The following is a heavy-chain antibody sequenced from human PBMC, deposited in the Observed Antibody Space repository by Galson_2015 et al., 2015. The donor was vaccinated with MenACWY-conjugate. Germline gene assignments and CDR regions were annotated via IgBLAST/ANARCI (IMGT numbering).Heavy chain of an antibody. D-gene: IGHD4-17*01. CDR2: ISYSGST. J-gene: IGHJ6*02. CDR3: ASDNTATVIDYGSDV. Sequence: ETLDLPCTVSGVSIRAYYWCWIRQAPGRGREWIGYISYSGSTKYNPSLKGRAPISVGTSRNQLSLGLTFVTAADTALYYCASDNTATVIDYGSDVCGQGTPVTVSS. V-gene: IGHV4-59*01. CDR1: GVSIRAYY.